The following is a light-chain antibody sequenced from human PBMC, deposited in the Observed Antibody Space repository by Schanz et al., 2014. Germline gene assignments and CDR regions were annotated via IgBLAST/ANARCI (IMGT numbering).Light chain of an antibody. Sequence: QSALTQPPSASGSPGQSVTVSCTGTSSDVGGYDYVSWYQQLPGKAPKLMISAVSDRPSGVSNRFSGSKSGNTASLTISGLQAEDEADYYCSSYTSSSTFRYVFGTGTKLTVL. V-gene: IGLV2-14*03. J-gene: IGLJ1*01. CDR3: SSYTSSSTFRYV. CDR1: SSDVGGYDY. CDR2: AVS.